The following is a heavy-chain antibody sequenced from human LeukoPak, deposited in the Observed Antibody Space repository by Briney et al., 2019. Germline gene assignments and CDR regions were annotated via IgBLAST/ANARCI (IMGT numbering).Heavy chain of an antibody. CDR1: GFTLGAFA. CDR3: ATWAFYHNLDV. V-gene: IGHV3-43*02. Sequence: GGSLRFSCAASGFTLGAFAMHWVRQAPGKGLEWVSLINKDGSNTYYADSVKGRFTISRDNSKDSLYLQMNSLRTEDSALYYCATWAFYHNLDVWGQGITVIVSS. CDR2: INKDGSNT. D-gene: IGHD1-14*01. J-gene: IGHJ6*02.